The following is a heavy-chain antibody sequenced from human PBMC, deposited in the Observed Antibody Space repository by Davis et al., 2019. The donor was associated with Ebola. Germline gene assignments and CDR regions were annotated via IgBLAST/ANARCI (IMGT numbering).Heavy chain of an antibody. Sequence: GESLKISCAASGFTFNIYAMSWVRQAPGKGLEWVSATTLSGCSTYYADSVKGRFTISRDNSRNTLYLQMNSLRAEDTAVYYCAKDGGNYPYWYFDLWGRGTLVTVSS. V-gene: IGHV3-23*01. D-gene: IGHD1-7*01. J-gene: IGHJ2*01. CDR1: GFTFNIYA. CDR3: AKDGGNYPYWYFDL. CDR2: TTLSGCST.